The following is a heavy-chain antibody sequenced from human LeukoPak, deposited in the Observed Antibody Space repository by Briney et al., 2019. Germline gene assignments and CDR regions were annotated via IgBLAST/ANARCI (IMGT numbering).Heavy chain of an antibody. J-gene: IGHJ2*01. CDR3: AGDGDVGGFDL. D-gene: IGHD3-10*01. CDR2: IYYGGST. V-gene: IGHV4-59*11. CDR1: GGSISSHC. Sequence: PSETLSLTCTVSGGSISSHCWSWIRQPPGKGLEWIGYIYYGGSTSYNPSLKSRVTISVDTSNNQFSLNLSSVTAADTAVYYCAGDGDVGGFDLWGRGTLVTVSS.